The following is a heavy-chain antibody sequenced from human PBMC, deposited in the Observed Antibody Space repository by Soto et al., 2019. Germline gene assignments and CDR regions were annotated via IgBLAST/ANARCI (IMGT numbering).Heavy chain of an antibody. V-gene: IGHV1-69*13. J-gene: IGHJ6*02. CDR2: IIPIFATA. CDR1: GGTFSSYA. CDR3: ARSVSFRYQLLKRGMDV. Sequence: SVKVSCKASGGTFSSYAISWVRQAPGQGLEWMGGIIPIFATANYAQKFQGRVMITVDESTSTAYMELSSLRSEDTAVCYCARSVSFRYQLLKRGMDVWGQGTTVTVSS. D-gene: IGHD2-2*01.